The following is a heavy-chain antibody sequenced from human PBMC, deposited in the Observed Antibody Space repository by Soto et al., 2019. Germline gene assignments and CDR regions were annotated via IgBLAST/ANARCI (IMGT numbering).Heavy chain of an antibody. V-gene: IGHV1-3*01. J-gene: IGHJ2*01. D-gene: IGHD6-25*01. CDR2: INAGNGNT. Sequence: QVQLVQSGAEVKKPGASVKVSCKASGYTFTSYAMHWVRQAPGQRLEWMGWINAGNGNTKYSQKFQGRVTITRDTSASTADVELSSLRSEDTAVYYCARVCSSGHGTYWYFDLWGRGTLVTVSS. CDR3: ARVCSSGHGTYWYFDL. CDR1: GYTFTSYA.